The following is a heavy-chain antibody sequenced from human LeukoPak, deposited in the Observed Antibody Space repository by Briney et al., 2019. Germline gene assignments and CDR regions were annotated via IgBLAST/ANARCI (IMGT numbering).Heavy chain of an antibody. CDR1: GFTFSSYS. J-gene: IGHJ4*02. Sequence: GGSLRLSCAASGFTFSSYSMNWVRQTPGKGLEWVSSISSSSSYIYYADSVKGRFTISRDNAKNSLYLQMNSLRAEDTALYYCAKDIIYGSGSYPSYFDYWGQGTLVTVSS. V-gene: IGHV3-21*04. D-gene: IGHD3-10*01. CDR2: ISSSSSYI. CDR3: AKDIIYGSGSYPSYFDY.